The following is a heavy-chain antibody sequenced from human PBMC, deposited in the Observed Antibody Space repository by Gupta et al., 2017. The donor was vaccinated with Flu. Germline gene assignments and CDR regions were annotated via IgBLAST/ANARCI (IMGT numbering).Heavy chain of an antibody. J-gene: IGHJ4*02. CDR3: ARDLNWAFIF. D-gene: IGHD3-16*01. CDR2: IGSSGNT. CDR1: GFTFSGSH. Sequence: EVQLVESGGGLVQPGGSLRLTCVISGFTFSGSHMNWIRQAPGKGLEWISYIGSSGNTDYADSVRGRFTISRDNARDSLFLQMNSLRDEDTALYYCARDLNWAFIFWGQGALVTVSS. V-gene: IGHV3-48*02.